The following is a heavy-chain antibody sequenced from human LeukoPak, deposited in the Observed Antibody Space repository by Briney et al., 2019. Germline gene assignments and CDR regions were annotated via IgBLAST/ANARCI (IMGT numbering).Heavy chain of an antibody. D-gene: IGHD6-13*01. V-gene: IGHV3-7*01. J-gene: IGHJ4*02. Sequence: GGSLRLSCAASGFTFSNAWMSWVRQAPGKGLEWVANIKQDGSEKYYVDSVKGRFTISRDNAKNSLYLQMNSLRAEDTAVYYCARVGSSSWYLFDYWGQGTLVTVSS. CDR2: IKQDGSEK. CDR1: GFTFSNAW. CDR3: ARVGSSSWYLFDY.